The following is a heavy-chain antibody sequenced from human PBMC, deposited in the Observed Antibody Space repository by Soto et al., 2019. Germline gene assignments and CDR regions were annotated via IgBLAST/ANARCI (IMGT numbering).Heavy chain of an antibody. CDR1: GLTFTNYW. CDR2: INTDGSRT. V-gene: IGHV3-74*01. J-gene: IGHJ4*02. CDR3: GTTFEY. Sequence: GRSLRLSCAASGLTFTNYWMHWGRQAPGEGLVWVPSINTDGSRTWYADSVGGRFAMSSDNARNTVYLQLNSPSAEETAVYYCGTTFEYWGQGTPVTVSS.